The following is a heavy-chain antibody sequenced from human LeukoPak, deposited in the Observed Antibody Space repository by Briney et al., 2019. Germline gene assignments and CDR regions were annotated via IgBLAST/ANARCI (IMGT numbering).Heavy chain of an antibody. CDR1: GFTFSDYY. J-gene: IGHJ4*02. CDR2: ISRSGSHT. Sequence: PGGSLRLSCAASGFTFSDYYMSWLRQAPGKGLEWLSYISRSGSHTPYADSVKGRFTVSRDNAKNSLSLELNSLRVDDTAIYYCARVGSTAGAGTPDYWGQGTPVTVSS. D-gene: IGHD6-13*01. CDR3: ARVGSTAGAGTPDY. V-gene: IGHV3-11*06.